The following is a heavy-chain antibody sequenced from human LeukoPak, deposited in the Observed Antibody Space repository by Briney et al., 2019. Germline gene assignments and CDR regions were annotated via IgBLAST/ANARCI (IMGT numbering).Heavy chain of an antibody. V-gene: IGHV4-61*02. J-gene: IGHJ5*02. Sequence: SQTLSLTCTVPLGSLSSGSYYWSWIRHPAGRGLECLGRIYTGGSTNYNPPLKSRVTISIDTSKNQFPLKLSSVTAADKAVYYCVAWYNWFDPGGQGTLVTVSS. CDR1: LGSLSSGSYY. D-gene: IGHD2-15*01. CDR2: IYTGGST. CDR3: VAWYNWFDP.